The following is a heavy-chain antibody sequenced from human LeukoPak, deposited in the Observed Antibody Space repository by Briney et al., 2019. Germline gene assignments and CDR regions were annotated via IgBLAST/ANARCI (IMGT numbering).Heavy chain of an antibody. CDR1: GGTFSTYA. J-gene: IGHJ3*02. Sequence: SVKVSCKASGGTFSTYAFSWVRQAPGQGLEWMGGIIPFFGTTNYTQKFQSRVTVTADESTSTAYMELSSLTSEDTAVYYCARVFSSGYPLGGGAFDIWGQGTRVTVSS. V-gene: IGHV1-69*01. CDR3: ARVFSSGYPLGGGAFDI. CDR2: IIPFFGTT. D-gene: IGHD3-22*01.